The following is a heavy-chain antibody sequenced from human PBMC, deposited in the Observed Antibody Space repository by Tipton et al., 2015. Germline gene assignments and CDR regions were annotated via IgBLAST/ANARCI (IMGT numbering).Heavy chain of an antibody. CDR2: ITHSGGA. J-gene: IGHJ6*02. Sequence: TLSLTCNFYGGSFSGYFWSWIRQPPGKGLEWIGEITHSGGAYYNSSLGGRVTISEDTYKNQFSLKLTYVTAAGTAVYYCAREFVTSGGFGMDVWGQGATVTVSS. D-gene: IGHD3-16*01. CDR1: GGSFSGYF. CDR3: AREFVTSGGFGMDV. V-gene: IGHV4-34*01.